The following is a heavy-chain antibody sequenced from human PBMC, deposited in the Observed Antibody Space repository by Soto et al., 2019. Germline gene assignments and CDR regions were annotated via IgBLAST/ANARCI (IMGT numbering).Heavy chain of an antibody. CDR1: GYTFTSYG. J-gene: IGHJ1*01. CDR3: ARTYYYGSGSYYNRGYFQH. CDR2: ISAYNGNT. D-gene: IGHD3-10*01. V-gene: IGHV1-18*01. Sequence: QVQLVQSGAEVKKPGASVKVSCKASGYTFTSYGISWVRQAPGQGLEWMGWISAYNGNTNYAQKLQGRVTMTTDTATSTAYMELRSLRSDDTAVYYCARTYYYGSGSYYNRGYFQHWGQGTLVTVSS.